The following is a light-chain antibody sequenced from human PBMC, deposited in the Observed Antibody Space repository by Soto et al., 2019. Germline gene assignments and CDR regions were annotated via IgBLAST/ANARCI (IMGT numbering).Light chain of an antibody. CDR1: QTLSPNY. CDR3: QQFSSYPLT. Sequence: EVVLTQSPATLSLSPGATATLSCGASQTLSPNYLAWYQQKPGQAPRLLIYDASSRATGIPDRFSGGGSGTDFTLTISRLEPEDFAVYYCQQFSSYPLTFGGGTKVDIK. V-gene: IGKV3D-20*01. J-gene: IGKJ4*01. CDR2: DAS.